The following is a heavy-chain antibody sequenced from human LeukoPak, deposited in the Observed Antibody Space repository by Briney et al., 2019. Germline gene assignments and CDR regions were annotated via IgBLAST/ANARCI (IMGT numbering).Heavy chain of an antibody. J-gene: IGHJ4*02. CDR3: SRGVWCGELLLYRGFELDY. D-gene: IGHD3-10*01. V-gene: IGHV4-30-4*01. CDR2: IYYSGST. Sequence: SETLSLTCTVSGGSISSGDYYWRWIRQPPGKGLEWIGYIYYSGSTYYNPSLKSRLTISVDTSKNQFSLKLSSVTAADTAVYYGSRGVWCGELLLYRGFELDYWGQGTLVTVSS. CDR1: GGSISSGDYY.